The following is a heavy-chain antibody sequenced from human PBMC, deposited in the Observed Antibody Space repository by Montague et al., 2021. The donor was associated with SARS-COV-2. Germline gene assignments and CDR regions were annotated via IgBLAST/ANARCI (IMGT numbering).Heavy chain of an antibody. CDR3: AKSGVVINPYYYYGMDV. D-gene: IGHD3-22*01. CDR2: ISNSGGRT. J-gene: IGHJ6*02. CDR1: GFPFSSYA. Sequence: RRLSFAASGFPFSSYALTWVRQAPGKGLEWVSAISNSGGRTYYADSVKGRFTISRDNSKNTLYLQMNSLRGEDTAIYYCAKSGVVINPYYYYGMDVWGQGTTVTVSS. V-gene: IGHV3-23*01.